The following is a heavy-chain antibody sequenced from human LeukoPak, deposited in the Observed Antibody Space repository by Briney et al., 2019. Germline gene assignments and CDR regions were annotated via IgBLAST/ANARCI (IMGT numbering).Heavy chain of an antibody. CDR2: IKQDGSEK. D-gene: IGHD7-27*01. Sequence: PGGSLRLSCAASGFTFSSYWMSWVRQAPGKGLEWVANIKQDGSEKYYVDSVKGRFTISRDNAKNSLYLQMNSLRAEDTAVYYCARVLTGDHRPMDYWGQGTLVTVSS. V-gene: IGHV3-7*03. J-gene: IGHJ4*02. CDR3: ARVLTGDHRPMDY. CDR1: GFTFSSYW.